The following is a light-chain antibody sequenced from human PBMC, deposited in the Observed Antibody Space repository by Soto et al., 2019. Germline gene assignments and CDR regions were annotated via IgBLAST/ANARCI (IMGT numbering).Light chain of an antibody. J-gene: IGKJ1*01. CDR3: QHYNNWPPWT. CDR1: QSVSRN. Sequence: EIAMTQSPATLSVSPGERATLSCRASQSVSRNLAWYQQKPGQAPRLLIYRTSTRATGIPARFSGSGSGTEFTLTISSLQSEDFAVYYCQHYNNWPPWTFGQGTKVEIK. V-gene: IGKV3-15*01. CDR2: RTS.